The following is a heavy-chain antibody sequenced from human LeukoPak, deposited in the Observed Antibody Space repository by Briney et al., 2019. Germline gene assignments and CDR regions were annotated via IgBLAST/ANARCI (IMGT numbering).Heavy chain of an antibody. J-gene: IGHJ4*02. V-gene: IGHV4-59*12. D-gene: IGHD3-3*01. CDR1: GGSISSYY. Sequence: SETLSLTCTVSGGSISSYYWSWIRQSPGKGLEWIGYIFYIGSTNYNPSLKSRVTISVDTSKNQISLKLTSVTAADTAVYYCGSRRTAMFGVIKGPIDYWGQGTLVTVSS. CDR2: IFYIGST. CDR3: GSRRTAMFGVIKGPIDY.